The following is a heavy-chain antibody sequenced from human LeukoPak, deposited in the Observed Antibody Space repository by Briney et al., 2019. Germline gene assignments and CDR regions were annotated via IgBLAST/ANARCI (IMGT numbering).Heavy chain of an antibody. Sequence: GGSLRLSCAASGFTFSSYAMHWVRQAPGKGLEWVAVISYDGSNKYYADSVKGRFTISRDNSKNTLYLQMNSLRAEDTAVYYCARENYYDSSGHFDYWGQGTLVTVSS. CDR1: GFTFSSYA. CDR3: ARENYYDSSGHFDY. V-gene: IGHV3-30*04. J-gene: IGHJ4*02. D-gene: IGHD3-22*01. CDR2: ISYDGSNK.